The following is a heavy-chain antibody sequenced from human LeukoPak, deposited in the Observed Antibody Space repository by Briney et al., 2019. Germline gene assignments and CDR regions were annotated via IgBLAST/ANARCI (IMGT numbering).Heavy chain of an antibody. CDR3: ARDPSSIAAAGTFDY. V-gene: IGHV4-59*12. D-gene: IGHD6-13*01. CDR1: GGSISSYY. J-gene: IGHJ4*02. CDR2: IYYSGST. Sequence: KASETLSLTCTVSGGSISSYYWGWIRQPPGKGLEWIGYIYYSGSTNYNPSLKSRVTISVDTSKNQFSLKLSSVTAADTAVYYCARDPSSIAAAGTFDYWGQGTLVTVSS.